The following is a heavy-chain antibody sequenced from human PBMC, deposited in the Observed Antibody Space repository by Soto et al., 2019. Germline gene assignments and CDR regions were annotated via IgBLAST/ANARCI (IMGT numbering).Heavy chain of an antibody. Sequence: SETLSLTCAVSGGSISSSNWWSWVRQPPGKGLEWIGEIYHSGSTNYNPSLKSRVTISVDKSKKQFSLKLSSVTAADTAVYYCARARWRHGSGSYYRPFDYWGEGTLVTVS. J-gene: IGHJ4*02. V-gene: IGHV4-4*02. CDR1: GGSISSSNW. CDR3: ARARWRHGSGSYYRPFDY. CDR2: IYHSGST. D-gene: IGHD3-10*01.